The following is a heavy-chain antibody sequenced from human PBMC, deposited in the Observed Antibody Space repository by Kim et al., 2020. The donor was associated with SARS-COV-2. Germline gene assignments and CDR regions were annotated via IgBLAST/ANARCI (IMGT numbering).Heavy chain of an antibody. V-gene: IGHV4-59*01. J-gene: IGHJ5*02. CDR3: ARVPCHCDSSGIIRRRGWFDP. Sequence: SETLSLTCTVSGGSISSYYWSWIRQPPGKGLEWIGYIYYSGSTNYNPSLKSRVTISVHTSKNQFSLNLSSVTAADTAVYYCARVPCHCDSSGIIRRRGWFDPWGQGTLVTVSS. D-gene: IGHD3-22*01. CDR1: GGSISSYY. CDR2: IYYSGST.